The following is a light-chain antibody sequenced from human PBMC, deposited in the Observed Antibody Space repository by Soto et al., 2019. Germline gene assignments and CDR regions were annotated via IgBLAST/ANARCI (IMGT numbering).Light chain of an antibody. CDR3: AAWDDSLNGPV. J-gene: IGLJ3*02. CDR1: SSNIGSNT. Sequence: QSALTQPPSASGTPGQRVTISCSGSSSNIGSNTVNWYQQLPGTAPKLLIYRNNQRPSGVPDRFSGSKSGTSASLAISGLQSEDEADYYCAAWDDSLNGPVFGGGTQLPVL. V-gene: IGLV1-44*01. CDR2: RNN.